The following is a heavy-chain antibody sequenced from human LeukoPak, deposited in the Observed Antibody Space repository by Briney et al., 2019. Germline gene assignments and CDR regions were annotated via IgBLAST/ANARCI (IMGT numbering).Heavy chain of an antibody. D-gene: IGHD6-19*01. CDR2: ISGSGNSI. CDR1: GFAFSDYY. Sequence: GGSLRLSCAGSGFAFSDYYMTWIRQAPGRGLEFISYISGSGNSIVYADSVKGRFTISRDNAKNSLYLQMNSLRDEDTAVYYCAREPRLAVYWGQGALVTVSS. V-gene: IGHV3-11*01. CDR3: AREPRLAVY. J-gene: IGHJ4*02.